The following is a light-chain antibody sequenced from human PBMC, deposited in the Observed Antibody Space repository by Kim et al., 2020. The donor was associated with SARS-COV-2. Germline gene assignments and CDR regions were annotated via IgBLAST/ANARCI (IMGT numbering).Light chain of an antibody. Sequence: GQSITISCTGASSDIGGSNYASWYKQNPGNAPKLMIYDVSNRPSGFSNRFSGSKSDNTASLTISGLQAEDEADYYCSSYASSNTLVFGGGTKVTVL. CDR1: SSDIGGSNY. J-gene: IGLJ2*01. V-gene: IGLV2-14*03. CDR2: DVS. CDR3: SSYASSNTLV.